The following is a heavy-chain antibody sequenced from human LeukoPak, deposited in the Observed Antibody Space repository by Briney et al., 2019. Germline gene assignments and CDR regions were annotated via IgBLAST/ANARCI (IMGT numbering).Heavy chain of an antibody. CDR2: IANSGGST. V-gene: IGHV3-23*01. CDR1: GFTFSTYA. CDR3: AKSHSVEQRGYFDY. D-gene: IGHD1/OR15-1a*01. Sequence: GGSLRLSCAASGFTFSTYAMSWVRQAPGKGLELVSTIANSGGSTYYADSVKGRFTISRDNSKNTLYLQMNSLRAEDMAVYYCAKSHSVEQRGYFDYWGQGTLVTVSS. J-gene: IGHJ4*02.